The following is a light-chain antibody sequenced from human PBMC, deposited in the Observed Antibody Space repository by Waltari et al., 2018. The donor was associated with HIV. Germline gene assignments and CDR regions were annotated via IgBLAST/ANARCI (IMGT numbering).Light chain of an antibody. Sequence: DIVMTQSPDSLAVSLGERATINCKSTQSLLYRSTNKDYVAWYQQKPGQPPKLLIYWASIRESVVPDRFSGSGSGTDFTLTISNLQAEDVAVYYCQQYYSTPWTFGQGTKVEIK. J-gene: IGKJ1*01. CDR2: WAS. CDR3: QQYYSTPWT. V-gene: IGKV4-1*01. CDR1: QSLLYRSTNKDY.